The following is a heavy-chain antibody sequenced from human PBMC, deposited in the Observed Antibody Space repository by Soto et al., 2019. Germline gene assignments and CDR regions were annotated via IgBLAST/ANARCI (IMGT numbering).Heavy chain of an antibody. J-gene: IGHJ4*02. CDR3: ARSLRGVIIDFDS. CDR1: GFTFSSNS. CDR2: ISGTTDNT. V-gene: IGHV3-23*01. D-gene: IGHD3-10*01. Sequence: GGSLTLSCGASGFTFSSNSRSWVRQAPGKGLEWVSAISGTTDNTYYADSVKGRFTISRDNSKNTLYLQMNSLRAEDTALYYCARSLRGVIIDFDSWGLGTLVTVSS.